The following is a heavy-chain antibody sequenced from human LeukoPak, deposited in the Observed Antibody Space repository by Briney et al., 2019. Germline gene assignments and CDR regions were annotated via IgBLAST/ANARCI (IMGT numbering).Heavy chain of an antibody. V-gene: IGHV3-48*02. CDR1: GFTFSRYS. Sequence: GGSLRLSCAASGFTFSRYSMNWVRQAPGKGLEWVSYIRGSGGTTYYADSVKGRFTISRDNAKDSLYLQLNSLRDEDTAVYYCVRDPDALDYWGQGTLVTVSS. J-gene: IGHJ4*02. CDR2: IRGSGGTT. CDR3: VRDPDALDY.